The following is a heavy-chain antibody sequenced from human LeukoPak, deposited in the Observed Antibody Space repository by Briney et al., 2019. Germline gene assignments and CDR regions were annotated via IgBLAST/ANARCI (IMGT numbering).Heavy chain of an antibody. CDR1: GFTFSSYA. V-gene: IGHV3-23*01. D-gene: IGHD6-13*01. CDR2: ISGSGGST. CDR3: ARDRPNIAAAGTSTGDYYYGMDV. Sequence: GGSLRLSCAASGFTFSSYAMSWVRQAPGKGLEWVSAISGSGGSTYYADSVKGRFTISRDNSKNTLYLQMNSLRAEDTAVYYCARDRPNIAAAGTSTGDYYYGMDVWGQGTTVTVSS. J-gene: IGHJ6*02.